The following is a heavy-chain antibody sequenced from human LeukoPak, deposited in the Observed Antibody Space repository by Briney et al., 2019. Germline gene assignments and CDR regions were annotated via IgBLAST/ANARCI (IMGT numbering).Heavy chain of an antibody. V-gene: IGHV3-53*01. CDR2: IYSGGST. Sequence: GGSLRLSCAASGFTFSSYWMSWVRQAPGKGLEWVSVIYSGGSTYYADSVKGRFTISRDNSKNTLYLQMNSLRAEDTAVYYCARESSSGLYWGQGTLVTVSS. D-gene: IGHD6-19*01. CDR1: GFTFSSYW. J-gene: IGHJ4*02. CDR3: ARESSSGLY.